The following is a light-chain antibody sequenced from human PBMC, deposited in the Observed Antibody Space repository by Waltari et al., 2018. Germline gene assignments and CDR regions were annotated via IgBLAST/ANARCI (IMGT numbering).Light chain of an antibody. J-gene: IGLJ2*01. CDR1: SLRSYY. CDR3: NSRDSSGNHVV. CDR2: GKN. Sequence: SSELTQDPAVSVALGQTVRLTCQGDSLRSYYASWYQQKPGQAPVLVIYGKNNRPSGIPDRFSGSSAGNTASLTITGAQAEDEADYYCNSRDSSGNHVVCGGGTKLTVL. V-gene: IGLV3-19*01.